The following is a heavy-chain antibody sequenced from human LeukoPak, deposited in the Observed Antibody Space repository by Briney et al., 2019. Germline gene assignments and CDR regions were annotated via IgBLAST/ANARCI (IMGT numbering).Heavy chain of an antibody. CDR3: AQRDDTFDF. CDR1: GFTFKSYA. Sequence: AGGSLRLSCTASGFTFKSYAMSWVRQAPGRGLEWIASISASGGTTYYGDSGRGRFTSSRDNSKNTLYLKRRILRADDTAVYYCAQRDDTFDFWGQGTMVIVSS. CDR2: ISASGGTT. J-gene: IGHJ3*01. V-gene: IGHV3-23*01.